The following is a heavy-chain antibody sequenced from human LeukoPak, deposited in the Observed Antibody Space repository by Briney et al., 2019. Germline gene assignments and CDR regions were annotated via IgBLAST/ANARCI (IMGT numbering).Heavy chain of an antibody. CDR2: STGSGGTT. Sequence: GGSLRLSCAASGFTFSSYAMTWVRQAPGKGLEWVSASTGSGGTTYYADSVMGRFTISRDNSKNTLYLQMNSLRAEDTAVYYCAKDRRGSYSHADYWGQGTLVTVSS. CDR1: GFTFSSYA. CDR3: AKDRRGSYSHADY. J-gene: IGHJ4*02. V-gene: IGHV3-23*01. D-gene: IGHD1-26*01.